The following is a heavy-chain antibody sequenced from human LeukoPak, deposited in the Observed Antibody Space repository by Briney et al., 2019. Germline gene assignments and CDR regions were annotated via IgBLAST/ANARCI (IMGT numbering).Heavy chain of an antibody. D-gene: IGHD6-13*01. CDR2: MNPNSGNT. Sequence: GASVKVSCKASGYTFTNHDINWVRQATGQGLEWMGWMNPNSGNTGYAQKFQSRITMTRDTSISTAYMELSSLTSEDTAIYFCATYSGSSGRGVDPWGQGTLVTVSS. V-gene: IGHV1-8*01. J-gene: IGHJ5*02. CDR3: ATYSGSSGRGVDP. CDR1: GYTFTNHD.